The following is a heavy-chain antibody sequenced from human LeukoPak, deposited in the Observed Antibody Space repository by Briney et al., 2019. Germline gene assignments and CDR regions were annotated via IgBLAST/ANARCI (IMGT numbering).Heavy chain of an antibody. CDR1: GYTFTSYA. J-gene: IGHJ4*02. CDR2: INAGTGNT. D-gene: IGHD3-10*01. V-gene: IGHV1-3*03. CDR3: ARDLSVYYGSGSYYDTLFDY. Sequence: ASVEVSCKASGYTFTSYAMHWVRQAPGQRLEWMRWINAGTGNTKYSQEFQGRVTITRDTSASTAYMELSSLRSEDMAVYYCARDLSVYYGSGSYYDTLFDYWGQGTLVTVSS.